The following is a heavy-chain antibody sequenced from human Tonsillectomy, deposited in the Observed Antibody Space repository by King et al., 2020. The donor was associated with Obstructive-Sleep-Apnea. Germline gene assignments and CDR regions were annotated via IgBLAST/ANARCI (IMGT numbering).Heavy chain of an antibody. Sequence: VQLVQSGAEVKKPGESLKISCKGSGYSFSSNWIGWVRQMPGKGLEWMGIIYPGDSDTRYSPSFQGQVTISADKSISTAYLQWSSLKASDTTIYSCARGVGATMGANFWRFDSWGQGTLVTVSS. CDR2: IYPGDSDT. D-gene: IGHD1-26*01. V-gene: IGHV5-51*01. CDR1: GYSFSSNW. J-gene: IGHJ4*02. CDR3: ARGVGATMGANFWRFDS.